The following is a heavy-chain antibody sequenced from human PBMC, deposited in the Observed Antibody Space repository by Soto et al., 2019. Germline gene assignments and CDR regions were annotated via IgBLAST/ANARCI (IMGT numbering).Heavy chain of an antibody. CDR3: AKGRGTNYYYHMDV. D-gene: IGHD1-26*01. CDR1: GFTFNNYA. CDR2: ITGSGDSA. J-gene: IGHJ6*03. V-gene: IGHV3-23*01. Sequence: VQLLESGGGLVQPGGSLRLSCAASGFTFNNYAISWVRQAPGKGLEWVSTITGSGDSAYYADSVKGRCIISRDNSKNTLYMQMHSLGAEDSAIYYCAKGRGTNYYYHMDVWGGGTTVTVSS.